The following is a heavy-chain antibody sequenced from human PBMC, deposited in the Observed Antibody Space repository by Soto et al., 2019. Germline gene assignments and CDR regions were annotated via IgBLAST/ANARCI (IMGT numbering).Heavy chain of an antibody. D-gene: IGHD3-22*01. CDR3: AKGDDSPLLSSMGY. Sequence: QVQLVESGGGVVQPGRSLRLSCAASGFTFSSYGMHWVRQAPGKGLEWVAVISYDGSNKYYADSVKGRFTISRDNSKNTLYLQMNSLRAEDTAVYYCAKGDDSPLLSSMGYWGQGTLVTVSS. CDR1: GFTFSSYG. V-gene: IGHV3-30*18. J-gene: IGHJ4*02. CDR2: ISYDGSNK.